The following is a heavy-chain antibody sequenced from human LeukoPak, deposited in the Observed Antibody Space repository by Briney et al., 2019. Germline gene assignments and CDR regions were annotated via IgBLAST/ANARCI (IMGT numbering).Heavy chain of an antibody. CDR2: IYTRGST. Sequence: SETLSLTCTVSGGSINNYYWSWIRQPAGRGLEWIGRIYTRGSTNYNPSLKSRVTMSVDTSKNQYSLKLSSVTAADTAVYYCARGRYCSADICSGGDAFDIWGQGTMVSVSS. CDR1: GGSINNYY. V-gene: IGHV4-4*07. D-gene: IGHD2-15*01. CDR3: ARGRYCSADICSGGDAFDI. J-gene: IGHJ3*02.